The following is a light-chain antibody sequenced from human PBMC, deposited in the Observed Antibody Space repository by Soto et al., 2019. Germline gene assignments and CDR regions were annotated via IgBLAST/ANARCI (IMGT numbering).Light chain of an antibody. V-gene: IGLV2-8*01. CDR3: SSYVGNNNLV. CDR1: TSDVGGYNY. CDR2: EVY. Sequence: QSALTQPRSVSGSPGQSVTISCTGTTSDVGGYNYVSWYQQHPGKAPKVIIYEVYKRPSGVPDRFSGSKSGKTASLTVSGLQADDEADYYCSSYVGNNNLVFGGGTKLTVL. J-gene: IGLJ3*02.